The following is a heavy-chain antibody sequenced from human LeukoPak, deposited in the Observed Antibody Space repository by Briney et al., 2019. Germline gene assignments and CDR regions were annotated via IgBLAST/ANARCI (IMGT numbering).Heavy chain of an antibody. CDR2: INPNSGGT. V-gene: IGHV1-2*02. J-gene: IGHJ4*02. Sequence: ASVKVSCKASGGTFSSYAISWVRQAPGQGLEWMGWINPNSGGTNYAQKFQGRVTMTRDTSISTAYMELSRLRSDDTAVYYCARERGSSPYYWGQGTLVTVSS. D-gene: IGHD6-6*01. CDR3: ARERGSSPYY. CDR1: GGTFSSYA.